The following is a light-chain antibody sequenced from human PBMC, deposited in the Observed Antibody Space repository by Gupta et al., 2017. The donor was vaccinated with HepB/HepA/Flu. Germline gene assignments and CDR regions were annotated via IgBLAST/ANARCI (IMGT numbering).Light chain of an antibody. CDR2: AAS. CDR1: QNIKTY. J-gene: IGKJ1*01. V-gene: IGKV1-39*01. CDR3: QQSDSNPPWT. Sequence: DIQMTHSPSSLSASVGDRVTITCRASQNIKTYLNWYRQKPGTAPKLLIYAASSWQSGVTSRFSGSGYGKDVTLTIASRQQEDFATYYCQQSDSNPPWTFGQGTKLEIK.